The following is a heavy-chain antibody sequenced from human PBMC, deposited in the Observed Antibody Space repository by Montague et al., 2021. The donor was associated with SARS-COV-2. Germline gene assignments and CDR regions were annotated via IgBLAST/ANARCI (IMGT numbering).Heavy chain of an antibody. CDR2: SI. Sequence: SIGYGDSVKGRFTISRDTAKNSLYLQMNSLRAEDTSLYYCAKDRGYYGSGSYFEYWGQGILVKVSS. V-gene: IGHV3-9*01. J-gene: IGHJ4*02. CDR3: AKDRGYYGSGSYFEY. D-gene: IGHD3-10*01.